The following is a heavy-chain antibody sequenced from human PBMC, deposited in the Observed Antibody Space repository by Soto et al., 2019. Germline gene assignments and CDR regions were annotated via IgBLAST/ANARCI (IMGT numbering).Heavy chain of an antibody. CDR2: ILVAGST. V-gene: IGHV3-23*01. CDR1: GFICSSYD. Sequence: GGSLRLSCAASGFICSSYDMSWVRQAPGKGLEWVSTILVAGSTHYEDSVKGRFTISRDTSKNTVYLQMNSLTAGDTAVYYCAKATATGGGAFDICGQGTMVTVSS. D-gene: IGHD2-8*02. CDR3: AKATATGGGAFDI. J-gene: IGHJ3*02.